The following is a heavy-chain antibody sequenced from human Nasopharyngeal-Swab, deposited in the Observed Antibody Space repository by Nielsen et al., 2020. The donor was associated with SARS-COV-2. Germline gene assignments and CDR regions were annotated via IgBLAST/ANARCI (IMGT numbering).Heavy chain of an antibody. CDR1: GFTFSSYG. CDR3: ARERSAGVVPAAMAY. Sequence: GESLKISCAASGFTFSSYGMHWVRQAPGKGLEWVAVIWYDGSNKYYADSVNGRFAIYRDNSKNTLFLQMNSLRDEDTAVYYCARERSAGVVPAAMAYWGQGTLVTVTS. D-gene: IGHD2-2*01. V-gene: IGHV3-33*01. CDR2: IWYDGSNK. J-gene: IGHJ4*02.